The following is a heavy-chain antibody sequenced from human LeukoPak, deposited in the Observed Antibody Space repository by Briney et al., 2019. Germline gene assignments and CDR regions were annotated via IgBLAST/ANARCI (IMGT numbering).Heavy chain of an antibody. D-gene: IGHD6-13*01. CDR3: ARVLFRQLLSGIAAAGTADY. CDR1: GYTFTSYG. V-gene: IGHV1-18*01. J-gene: IGHJ4*02. Sequence: ASVKVSCKASGYTFTSYGISWVRQAPGQGLEWMGWISAYNGNTNYAQKLQGRVTMTTDTSTSTAYMELRSLRSDDTAVYYCARVLFRQLLSGIAAAGTADYWGQGTLVTVSS. CDR2: ISAYNGNT.